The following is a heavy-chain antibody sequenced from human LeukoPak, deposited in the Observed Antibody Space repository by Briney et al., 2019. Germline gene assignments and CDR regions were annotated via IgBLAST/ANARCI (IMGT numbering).Heavy chain of an antibody. CDR1: GGTFNSYA. J-gene: IGHJ5*02. V-gene: IGHV1-8*03. CDR2: MNPKSGNT. D-gene: IGHD1-26*01. Sequence: ASVKVSCKASGGTFNSYAISWVRQAPGQGLEWMGWMNPKSGNTGYAQKFQGRVTITRNTSISTAYMELSSLRSEDTAVYYCARVGREDSGYSWFDPWGQGTLVTVSS. CDR3: ARVGREDSGYSWFDP.